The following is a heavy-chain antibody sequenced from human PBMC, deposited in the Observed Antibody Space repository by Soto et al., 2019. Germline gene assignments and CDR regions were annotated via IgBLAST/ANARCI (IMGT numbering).Heavy chain of an antibody. V-gene: IGHV3-23*04. J-gene: IGHJ6*04. CDR3: AKEDLAYSCARAV. CDR1: GFTFSSYA. Sequence: EVQLVESGGDLVQTGGSLRLSCAASGFTFSSYAMSWVRQAPGKGLEWVSSISGSGVSTFYADSVKGRFTISRDNSKNTLDRQMTTLRAEDTAFYYCAKEDLAYSCARAVGGEGTTVPVSS. CDR2: ISGSGVST.